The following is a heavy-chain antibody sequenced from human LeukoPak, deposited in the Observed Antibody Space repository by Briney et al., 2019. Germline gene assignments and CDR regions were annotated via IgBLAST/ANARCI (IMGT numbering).Heavy chain of an antibody. Sequence: QSGGSLRLSCAASGFTFSSYWMLWVRQAPGKGLVWVSRINSDGSSTSYADSVKGRFTISRDNSKNTLYLQMNSLRAEDTAVYYCAKVGYDSSGYPPAWGQGTLVTVSS. D-gene: IGHD3-22*01. CDR3: AKVGYDSSGYPPA. J-gene: IGHJ5*02. CDR1: GFTFSSYW. V-gene: IGHV3-74*01. CDR2: INSDGSST.